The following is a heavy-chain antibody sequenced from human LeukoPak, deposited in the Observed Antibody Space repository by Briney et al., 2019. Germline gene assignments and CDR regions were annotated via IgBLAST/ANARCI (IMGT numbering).Heavy chain of an antibody. CDR2: ISSSGSTI. D-gene: IGHD1-26*01. J-gene: IGHJ4*02. CDR1: GFTFSSYE. CDR3: ARRRRIVGATTPTYFDY. V-gene: IGHV3-48*03. Sequence: PGGSLRLSCAASGFTFSSYEMNWVRQAPGKGLEWVSYISSSGSTIYYADSVKGRFTISRDNAKNSLYLQMNSLRAEDTAVYYCARRRRIVGATTPTYFDYWGQGTLVTVSS.